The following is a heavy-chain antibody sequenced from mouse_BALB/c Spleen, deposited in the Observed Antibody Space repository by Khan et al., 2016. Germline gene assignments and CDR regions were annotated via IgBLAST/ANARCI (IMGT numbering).Heavy chain of an antibody. CDR2: IWGDGST. CDR1: GFSLTGFS. Sequence: QVQLKESGPGLVAPSQSLSITCTVSGFSLTGFSVNWVRQPPGKGLEWLGVIWGDGSTDYNSALNSRLSFSKDDSKSQVFLKMNSLQTDDAARFFCATYYDYAGGFAYWGHGTLVTVSA. J-gene: IGHJ3*01. CDR3: ATYYDYAGGFAY. V-gene: IGHV2-6-7*01. D-gene: IGHD2-4*01.